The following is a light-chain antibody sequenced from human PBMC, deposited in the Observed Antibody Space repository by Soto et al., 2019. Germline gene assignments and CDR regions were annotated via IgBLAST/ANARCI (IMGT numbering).Light chain of an antibody. CDR3: QQSYNGPRT. V-gene: IGKV1-39*01. J-gene: IGKJ3*01. CDR2: AAS. CDR1: QSISTN. Sequence: DIQMTQSPSSLSASVGDRVTITCRASQSISTNLNWYQQKPGKAPKLLIYAASSLQSGVPSRLSGSGSGTDFTLTISSLQPEDFATYFCQQSYNGPRTFGPGTKVDVE.